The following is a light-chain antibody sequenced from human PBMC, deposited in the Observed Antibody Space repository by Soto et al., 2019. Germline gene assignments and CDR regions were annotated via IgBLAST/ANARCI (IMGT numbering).Light chain of an antibody. CDR1: SSNIGSNT. CDR2: SNN. V-gene: IGLV1-44*01. Sequence: QSVLTQPPSASGTPGQRVTISCSGSSSNIGSNTVNWYQQLPGTAPKLLIYSNNQRPSGVPDRFSGSKSGTSASLAISGLQSEDEADYYCAAWEDIRNGRYVFGTGTKVTVL. J-gene: IGLJ1*01. CDR3: AAWEDIRNGRYV.